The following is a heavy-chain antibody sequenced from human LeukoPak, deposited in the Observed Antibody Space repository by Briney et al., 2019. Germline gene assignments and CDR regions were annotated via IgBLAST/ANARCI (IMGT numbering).Heavy chain of an antibody. D-gene: IGHD2-2*01. CDR1: GFTFSSYG. CDR3: AKDVVPAAIGHLDY. V-gene: IGHV3-30*18. J-gene: IGHJ4*02. CDR2: ISYDGSNK. Sequence: QSGGSLRLSCAASGFTFSSYGMHWVRQAPGKGLERVAVISYDGSNKYYADSVKGRFTISRDNSKNTLYLQMNSLRAEDTAVYYCAKDVVPAAIGHLDYWGQGTLVTVSS.